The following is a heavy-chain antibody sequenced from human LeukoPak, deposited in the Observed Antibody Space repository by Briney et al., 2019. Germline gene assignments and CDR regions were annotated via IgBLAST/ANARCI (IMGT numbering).Heavy chain of an antibody. CDR2: IGASGADT. Sequence: GGSLRLSCAASGFTFTNYAMTWVRQAPGKGLEWVSVIGASGADTYYSDSVKGRFTVSRDNSQSTLFLHMSSLRAEDTAVYFCARRPRDTSGYYLGAFHDWGQGTTATVSS. V-gene: IGHV3-23*01. J-gene: IGHJ3*01. CDR3: ARRPRDTSGYYLGAFHD. D-gene: IGHD3-22*01. CDR1: GFTFTNYA.